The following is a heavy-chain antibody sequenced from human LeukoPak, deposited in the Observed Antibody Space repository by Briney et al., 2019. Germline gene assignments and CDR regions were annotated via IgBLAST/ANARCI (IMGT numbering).Heavy chain of an antibody. CDR1: GGSISSYY. J-gene: IGHJ4*02. CDR2: MYYSGST. V-gene: IGHV4-59*08. CDR3: ARVYSSSSLGP. Sequence: SETLSLTCTVSGGSISSYYWSWIRQPPGKGLEWIGYMYYSGSTNHNPSLKSRVTIPVDTSKNQFSLKLSSVTAADTAVYYCARVYSSSSLGPWGQGTLVTVSS. D-gene: IGHD6-13*01.